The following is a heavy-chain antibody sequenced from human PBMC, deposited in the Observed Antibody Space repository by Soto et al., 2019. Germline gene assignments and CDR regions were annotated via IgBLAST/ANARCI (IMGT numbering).Heavy chain of an antibody. D-gene: IGHD6-13*01. V-gene: IGHV3-23*01. CDR1: GFTFSSYA. Sequence: QPGGSLRLSCAASGFTFSSYAMSWVHQAPEKGLEWVSSINTRGDNTYYAGSVKGRFTISRDNSNNTVYLQMANLRADDTAFYYWAKERRPQLVGETLDIWDQEKMVTVSS. J-gene: IGHJ3*02. CDR3: AKERRPQLVGETLDI. CDR2: INTRGDNT.